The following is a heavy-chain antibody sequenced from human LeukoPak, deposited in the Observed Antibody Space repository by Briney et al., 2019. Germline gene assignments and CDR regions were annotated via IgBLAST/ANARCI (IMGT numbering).Heavy chain of an antibody. J-gene: IGHJ6*03. CDR1: GFTFTAYG. V-gene: IGHV1-18*01. Sequence: ASVKVSCKASGFTFTAYGINWMRQAPGQGLEWMGWISAYNSDTKYAQKVQSRVSMTTDTSTNTAYMEVRSLRADDTAVYYCARLGRYHLFSYMDVWGKGTTVTVSS. D-gene: IGHD1-26*01. CDR2: ISAYNSDT. CDR3: ARLGRYHLFSYMDV.